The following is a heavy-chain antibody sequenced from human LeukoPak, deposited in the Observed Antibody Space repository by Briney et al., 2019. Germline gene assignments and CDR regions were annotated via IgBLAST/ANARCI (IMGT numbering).Heavy chain of an antibody. V-gene: IGHV3-11*05. Sequence: GGSLRLSCAASGFTFSDYYMSWIRQAPGKGLEWVSYISSSSSYTNYADSVKGRFTISRDNAKNSLYLQMNSLRAEDTAVYYCAKARGVYYFDYWGQGTLVTVSS. CDR1: GFTFSDYY. J-gene: IGHJ4*02. CDR3: AKARGVYYFDY. D-gene: IGHD3-10*01. CDR2: ISSSSSYT.